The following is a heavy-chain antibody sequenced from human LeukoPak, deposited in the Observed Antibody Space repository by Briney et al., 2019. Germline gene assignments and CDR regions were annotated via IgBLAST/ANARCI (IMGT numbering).Heavy chain of an antibody. CDR2: IYTSGST. J-gene: IGHJ4*02. Sequence: KPSQTLSLTCTASGGSISSGSYYWGWIRQPAGKGLEWIGRIYTSGSTNYNPSLKSRVTVSVDTSKNQFSLKVTSLTAADTAVYYCARGLTYCTGGTCSCYFDYWGQGTLVTVSS. D-gene: IGHD2-15*01. V-gene: IGHV4-61*02. CDR3: ARGLTYCTGGTCSCYFDY. CDR1: GGSISSGSYY.